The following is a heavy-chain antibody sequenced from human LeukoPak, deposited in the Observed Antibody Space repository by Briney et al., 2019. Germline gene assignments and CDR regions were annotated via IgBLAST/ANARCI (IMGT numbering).Heavy chain of an antibody. D-gene: IGHD1-14*01. J-gene: IGHJ3*02. V-gene: IGHV3-7*05. Sequence: GSLRLSCAASGFIFRRYGMTWVRQAPGKGLEWVANIKQDGSEKNYLDSVRGRFTISRDDARNSLYLQMDSLRVEDTAVYYCARDKSIPNLDAFDIWGQGTMVTVSS. CDR2: IKQDGSEK. CDR3: ARDKSIPNLDAFDI. CDR1: GFIFRRYG.